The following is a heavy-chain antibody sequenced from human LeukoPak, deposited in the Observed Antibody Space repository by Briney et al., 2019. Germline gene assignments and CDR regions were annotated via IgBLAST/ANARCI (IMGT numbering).Heavy chain of an antibody. D-gene: IGHD1-7*01. J-gene: IGHJ3*02. CDR3: AGTPVHRTLQLSAFDM. CDR2: IYHSGDT. V-gene: IGHV4-34*01. CDR1: TGSFSAHY. Sequence: SENVSLNCAGYTGSFSAHYWRWIRQSPGKGLEWIGDIYHSGDTNCNPSLKTRVTMSVDTSKNQFSLKVNSVTAADTAVYYCAGTPVHRTLQLSAFDMWGQGTSVTVYS.